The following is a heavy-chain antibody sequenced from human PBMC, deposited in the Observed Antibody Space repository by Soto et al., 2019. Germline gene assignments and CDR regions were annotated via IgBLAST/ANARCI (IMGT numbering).Heavy chain of an antibody. V-gene: IGHV4-31*03. CDR2: IYYSGST. D-gene: IGHD3-3*01. CDR3: ARWWSGSRQGFDP. CDR1: GGSISSGDYY. Sequence: QVQLQESGPGLVKPSQTLSLTCTVSGGSISSGDYYWSWIRQHPGKGLEWIGYIYYSGSTYYNPSLKSRVTISVATSKNQFSLKLSSVTAADTAVYYCARWWSGSRQGFDPWGQGTLATVSS. J-gene: IGHJ5*02.